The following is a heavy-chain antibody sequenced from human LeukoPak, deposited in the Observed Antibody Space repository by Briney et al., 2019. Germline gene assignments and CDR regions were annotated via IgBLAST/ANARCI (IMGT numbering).Heavy chain of an antibody. CDR1: GFTFSDYA. Sequence: GGSLRLSCAASGFTFSDYAMTWVRQAPGKGQEWVSFIHRSGATTYYADSVKGRFTISRDNVKNTIDLQMSSLRVEDTAVYYCAREVVATRFDNWGQGTLVTVSP. CDR2: IHRSGATT. CDR3: AREVVATRFDN. D-gene: IGHD5-12*01. J-gene: IGHJ4*02. V-gene: IGHV3-23*01.